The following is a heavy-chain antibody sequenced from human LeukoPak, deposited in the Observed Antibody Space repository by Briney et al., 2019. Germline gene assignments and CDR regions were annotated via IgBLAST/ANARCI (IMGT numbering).Heavy chain of an antibody. CDR2: ISSFSSTI. CDR1: GFTFSSYE. J-gene: IGHJ4*02. V-gene: IGHV3-48*03. CDR3: AREHGRSGYFDY. Sequence: PGGSLRLSCAASGFTFSSYEMNWVRQAPGKGLEWVSYISSFSSTIYYADSVMGRFTISRDNSKNTLYLQLSSLRVEDTAGYYCAREHGRSGYFDYWGQGNLVSVSS. D-gene: IGHD3-22*01.